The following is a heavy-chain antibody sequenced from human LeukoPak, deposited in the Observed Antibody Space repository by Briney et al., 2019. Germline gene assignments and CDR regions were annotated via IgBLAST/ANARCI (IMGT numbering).Heavy chain of an antibody. J-gene: IGHJ3*01. CDR1: GFTFSIYT. V-gene: IGHV3-23*01. D-gene: IGHD3-16*01. Sequence: GGSLRLSCAASGFTFSIYTMSWVRQAPGKGLEWVSAINQGGDTSYAASVKGHFTNSRDNSKNTLYLQMNSLRVEDTAVYFCAKSAVAVGLGAFDVWGRGTVVTVSS. CDR3: AKSAVAVGLGAFDV. CDR2: INQGGDT.